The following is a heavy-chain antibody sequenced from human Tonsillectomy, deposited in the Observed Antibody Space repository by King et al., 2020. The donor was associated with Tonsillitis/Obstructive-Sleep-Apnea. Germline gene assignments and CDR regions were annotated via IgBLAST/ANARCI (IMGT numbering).Heavy chain of an antibody. V-gene: IGHV1-18*01. D-gene: IGHD6-13*01. CDR3: ARGSSSSSWLNFDY. CDR1: GYTFTNYG. J-gene: IGHJ4*02. Sequence: QLVQSGAEVKKPGASVKVSCKASGYTFTNYGISWVRQAPGQGLEWMGWISADNGNTKDAQNFQDRVTMTSDTSTNTAYMELRSLRSDDTAVYYCARGSSSSSWLNFDYGGQGTLVTVSS. CDR2: ISADNGNT.